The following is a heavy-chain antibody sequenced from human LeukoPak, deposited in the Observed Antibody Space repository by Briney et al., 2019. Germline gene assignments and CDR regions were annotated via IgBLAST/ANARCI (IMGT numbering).Heavy chain of an antibody. CDR2: INHSGST. D-gene: IGHD3-22*01. J-gene: IGHJ3*02. CDR3: AVVVITTGDAFDI. CDR1: GGSFSGYY. V-gene: IGHV4-34*01. Sequence: PSETLSLTCAVYGGSFSGYYWSWIRQPPGKGLEWIGEINHSGSTNYNPSLKSRVTISVDTPKNQFSLKLSSVTAADTAVYYCAVVVITTGDAFDIWGQGTMVTVSS.